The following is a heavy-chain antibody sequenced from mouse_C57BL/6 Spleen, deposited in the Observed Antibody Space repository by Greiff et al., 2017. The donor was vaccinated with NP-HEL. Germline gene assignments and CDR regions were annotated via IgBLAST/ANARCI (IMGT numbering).Heavy chain of an antibody. CDR2: VWSGGST. D-gene: IGHD2-5*01. J-gene: IGHJ4*01. V-gene: IGHV2-2*01. CDR3: AGRSLYSNYGNAMDY. Sequence: VQLQESGPGLVQPSQSLSITCTVSGFSLTSYGVHWVRQSPGKGLEWLGVVWSGGSTDYNAAFISRLSISKDNSKGQVFFKMNSLQADDTAIYYCAGRSLYSNYGNAMDYWGQGTSVTVSS. CDR1: GFSLTSYG.